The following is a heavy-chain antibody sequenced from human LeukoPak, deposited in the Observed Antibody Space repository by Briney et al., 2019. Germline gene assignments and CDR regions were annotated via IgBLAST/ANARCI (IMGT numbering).Heavy chain of an antibody. D-gene: IGHD3-3*01. CDR2: IKSGGTT. CDR3: ASRDRGYYYGMDV. Sequence: GGSLRLSCAASGFIFNNYAMSWARQAPGKGLEWVSVIKSGGTTYYADSVRGRFTISRDNSKNTLYLQMNSLRAEDTAVYYCASRDRGYYYGMDVWGQGTTVTVSS. J-gene: IGHJ6*02. V-gene: IGHV3-66*01. CDR1: GFIFNNYA.